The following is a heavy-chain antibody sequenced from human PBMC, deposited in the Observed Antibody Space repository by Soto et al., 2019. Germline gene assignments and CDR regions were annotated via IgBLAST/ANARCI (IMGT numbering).Heavy chain of an antibody. Sequence: ASVKVSCKASGYTFTGYFIHWVRRAPGQGLEWMGWLNPNSGVTNYAQNFQDRVTMTRDTSISTAYMELSSLRSDDTAVYYCARETMVRGVTYAFDLWGQGKMVTVSS. CDR1: GYTFTGYF. CDR3: ARETMVRGVTYAFDL. V-gene: IGHV1-2*02. J-gene: IGHJ3*01. CDR2: LNPNSGVT. D-gene: IGHD3-10*01.